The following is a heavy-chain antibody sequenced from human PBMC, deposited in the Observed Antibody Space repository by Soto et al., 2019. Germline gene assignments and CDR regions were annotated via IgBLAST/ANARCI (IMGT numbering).Heavy chain of an antibody. D-gene: IGHD2-8*02. V-gene: IGHV3-23*01. J-gene: IGHJ6*02. Sequence: EVQVLESGGGLLQPGGSLRLSCVASGFTFNAHAMTWVRQGPGMGLEWTASISGNGKTTYYADSVKGRFTVSRDNSKNTLSLQMNSLRGEYTATYYCGKDWTGNQCPCLDVWGQGTTVTVSS. CDR2: ISGNGKTT. CDR1: GFTFNAHA. CDR3: GKDWTGNQCPCLDV.